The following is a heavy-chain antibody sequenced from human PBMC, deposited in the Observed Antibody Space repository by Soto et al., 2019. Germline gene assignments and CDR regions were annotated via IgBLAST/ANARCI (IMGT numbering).Heavy chain of an antibody. CDR2: INPANGVA. CDR3: ARGGGVGLDGSAAFDI. D-gene: IGHD1-1*01. J-gene: IGHJ3*02. CDR1: GYTLTSHH. V-gene: IGHV1-46*01. Sequence: QVHLVQSGAEVKKPGASMKVSCTASGYTLTSHHVHWVRQAPGRRLEWMGSINPANGVAQYTARFWGRVIMTRDTSTSTVYMEVRGLKSEDTAIFYCARGGGVGLDGSAAFDIWGQGTMVTVSS.